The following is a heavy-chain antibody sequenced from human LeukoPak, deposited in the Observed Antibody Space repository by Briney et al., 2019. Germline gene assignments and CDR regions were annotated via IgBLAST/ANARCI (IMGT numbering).Heavy chain of an antibody. CDR2: IWYDGSNK. V-gene: IGHV3-33*01. D-gene: IGHD3-16*02. Sequence: GGSLRLSCAASGFTFSSYGMHWVRQAPGKGLEWVAVIWYDGSNKYYADSVKGRFTISRDNSKNTLYLQMNSLRAEDTAVYYCARGAGEVNIWGSFRLGGFDYWGQGTLVTVSS. CDR1: GFTFSSYG. J-gene: IGHJ4*02. CDR3: ARGAGEVNIWGSFRLGGFDY.